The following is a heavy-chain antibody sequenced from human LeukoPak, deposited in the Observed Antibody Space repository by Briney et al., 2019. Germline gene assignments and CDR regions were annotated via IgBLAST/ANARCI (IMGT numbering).Heavy chain of an antibody. D-gene: IGHD3-22*01. CDR2: INHSGST. CDR3: ARDDYYDSSGYRNAFDI. CDR1: GGSFSGYY. Sequence: SETLSLTCAVYGGSFSGYYWSWIRQPPGKGLEWIGEINHSGSTNYNPSLKSRVTTSVDTSKNQFSLKLSSVTAADTAVYYCARDDYYDSSGYRNAFDIWGQGTMVTVSS. V-gene: IGHV4-34*01. J-gene: IGHJ3*02.